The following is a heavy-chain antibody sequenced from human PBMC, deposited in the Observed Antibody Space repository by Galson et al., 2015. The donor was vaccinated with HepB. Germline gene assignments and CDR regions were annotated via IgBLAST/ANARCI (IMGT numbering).Heavy chain of an antibody. CDR1: GGSISSYY. CDR2: TYYSGSA. D-gene: IGHD6-13*01. Sequence: ETLSLTCTVSGGSISSYYWSWIRQPPGKGLEWIGYTYYSGSANYNPSLKSRVTISVDTSKNQFSLKLSSVTAADTAVYYCARGGAAAGTLSGYFDYWGQGTLVTVSP. CDR3: ARGGAAAGTLSGYFDY. J-gene: IGHJ4*03. V-gene: IGHV4-59*01.